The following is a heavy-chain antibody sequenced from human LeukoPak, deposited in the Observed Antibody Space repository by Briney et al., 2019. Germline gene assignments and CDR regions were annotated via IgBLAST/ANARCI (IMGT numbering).Heavy chain of an antibody. V-gene: IGHV3-53*01. Sequence: GGSLRLSCAASGFTVSSNYMSWVRQAPGKGLEWVSAIYSGGSTYYADSVKGRFTISRDNSKNTLYLQMNSLRAEDTAVYYCAREDGGLRRAFDIWGQGTMVTVSS. J-gene: IGHJ3*02. CDR2: IYSGGST. D-gene: IGHD4-17*01. CDR3: AREDGGLRRAFDI. CDR1: GFTVSSNY.